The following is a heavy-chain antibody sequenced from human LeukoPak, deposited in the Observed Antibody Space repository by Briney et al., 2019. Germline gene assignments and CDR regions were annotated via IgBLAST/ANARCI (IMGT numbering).Heavy chain of an antibody. CDR1: GGSISSYY. J-gene: IGHJ6*03. CDR2: IYYSGSI. Sequence: PSETLSLTCTVSGGSISSYYWSWIRQPPGKGLEWIGYIYYSGSINYNPSLKSRVTISVDTSKNQFSLKLSSVTAADTAVYYCARAVAAYYYYMDVWGKGTTVTVSS. CDR3: ARAVAAYYYYMDV. V-gene: IGHV4-59*01. D-gene: IGHD6-19*01.